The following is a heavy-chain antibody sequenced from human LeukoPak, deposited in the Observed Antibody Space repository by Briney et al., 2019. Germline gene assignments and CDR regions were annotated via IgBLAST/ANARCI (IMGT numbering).Heavy chain of an antibody. Sequence: SVKVSCKASGGTFSSYAISWVRQAPGQGLEWMGGIIPIFGTANYAQKFQGRVTITADESTSTAYMELSSLRSEDTAVYYCASGSITYYYDSSGYSPFDYWGQGTLVAVSS. CDR3: ASGSITYYYDSSGYSPFDY. CDR1: GGTFSSYA. J-gene: IGHJ4*02. D-gene: IGHD3-22*01. CDR2: IIPIFGTA. V-gene: IGHV1-69*13.